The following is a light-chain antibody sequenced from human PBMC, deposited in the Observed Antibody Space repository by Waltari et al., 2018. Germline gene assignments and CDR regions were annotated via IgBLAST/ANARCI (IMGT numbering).Light chain of an antibody. J-gene: IGKJ4*01. CDR3: LQHSGYPIT. V-gene: IGKV1-17*03. CDR2: TAS. CDR1: QGIRNY. Sequence: DIQMTQYPSAMSASVGDRVTITFRASQGIRNYLAWFQQKPGNAHKGLIYTASGLQSVVPSRFSGSGSVAEFTLTISSLQPEDFATYYCLQHSGYPITFGGGTKVEIK.